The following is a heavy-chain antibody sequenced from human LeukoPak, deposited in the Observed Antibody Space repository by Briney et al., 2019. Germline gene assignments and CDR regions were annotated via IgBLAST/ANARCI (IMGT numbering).Heavy chain of an antibody. CDR3: ARGRNIIVVVPAAICAFDI. D-gene: IGHD2-2*02. CDR1: GFTFSSYS. CDR2: ISSSSSYI. V-gene: IGHV3-21*01. Sequence: PGGSLRLSCAASGFTFSSYSMNWVRQAPGKGLEWVSSISSSSSYIYYADSVKGRFTISRDNAKNSLYLQMNSLRAEDTAVYYCARGRNIIVVVPAAICAFDIWGQGTMVTVSS. J-gene: IGHJ3*02.